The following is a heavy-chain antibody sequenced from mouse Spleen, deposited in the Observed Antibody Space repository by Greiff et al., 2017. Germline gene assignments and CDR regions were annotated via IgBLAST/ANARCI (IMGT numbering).Heavy chain of an antibody. CDR1: GYSITSGYY. J-gene: IGHJ3*01. CDR2: ISYDGSN. CDR3: ARDTMITRFAY. V-gene: IGHV3-6*01. Sequence: EVKLMESGPGLVKPSQSLSLTCSVTGYSITSGYYWNWIRQFPGNKLEWMGYISYDGSNNYNPSLKNRISITRDTSKNQFFLKLNSVTTEDTATYYCARDTMITRFAYWGQGTLVTVSA. D-gene: IGHD2-4*01.